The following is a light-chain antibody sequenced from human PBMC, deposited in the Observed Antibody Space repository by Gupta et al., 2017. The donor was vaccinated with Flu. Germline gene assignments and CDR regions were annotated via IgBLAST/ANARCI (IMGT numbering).Light chain of an antibody. CDR1: SPNIGSGYD. V-gene: IGLV1-40*01. CDR2: GIS. Sequence: QSALTQPPSVSGAPGQRVTISCTGSSPNIGSGYDVHWYQQLPGKALQLLIIGISKRRSGAPDRFAGYKACTSVYPATLRLHAEDGADEDGHCCDCMFRGSRVFGAGTKVTVL. CDR3: HCCDCMFRGSRV. J-gene: IGLJ1*01.